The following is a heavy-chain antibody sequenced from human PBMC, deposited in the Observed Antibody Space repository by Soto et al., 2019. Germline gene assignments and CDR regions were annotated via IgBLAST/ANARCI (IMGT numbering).Heavy chain of an antibody. CDR2: IYYSGSA. CDR3: ARVSDCSSGCHSNWFDP. D-gene: IGHD2-2*01. J-gene: IGHJ5*02. Sequence: PSETLFLTCTVSRGSISSDFYYWSWVRQHPGKGLEWIGYIYYSGSAYYNPSLKSRVTISVDTSKNQFSLKMTSVTAADTAVYYCARVSDCSSGCHSNWFDPWGQGTLVTVSS. V-gene: IGHV4-31*03. CDR1: RGSISSDFYY.